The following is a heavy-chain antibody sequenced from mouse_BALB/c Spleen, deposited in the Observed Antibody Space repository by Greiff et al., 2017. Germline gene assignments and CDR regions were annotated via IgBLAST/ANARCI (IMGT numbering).Heavy chain of an antibody. V-gene: IGHV14-3*02. D-gene: IGHD2-14*01. CDR3: ARTYYRYGDDY. CDR2: IDPANGNT. Sequence: EVQLQQSGAELVKPGASVKLSCTASGFNIKDTYMHWVKQRPEQGLEWIGRIDPANGNTKYDPKFQGKATITADTSSNTAYMQLSSLTSEDSAVYFCARTYYRYGDDYWGQGTTLTVSS. J-gene: IGHJ2*01. CDR1: GFNIKDTY.